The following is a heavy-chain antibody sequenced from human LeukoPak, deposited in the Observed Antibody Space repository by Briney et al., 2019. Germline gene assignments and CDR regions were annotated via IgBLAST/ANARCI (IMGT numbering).Heavy chain of an antibody. D-gene: IGHD1-26*01. CDR1: GYRFTNYG. CDR2: IITYNTNT. V-gene: IGHV1-18*01. Sequence: ASVKVSCKASGYRFTNYGISWVRQAPGQGLQWMGWIITYNTNTKYAQKLQGRVTMTTDTSTSTAYMELRSLRSDDTAVYYCARDESSGSYGPNLDYWGQGTLVTV. J-gene: IGHJ4*02. CDR3: ARDESSGSYGPNLDY.